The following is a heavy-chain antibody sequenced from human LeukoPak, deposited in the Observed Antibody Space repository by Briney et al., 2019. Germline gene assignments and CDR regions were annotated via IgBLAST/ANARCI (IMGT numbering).Heavy chain of an antibody. CDR2: ISGSGGST. J-gene: IGHJ4*02. CDR1: GFTFSSYA. D-gene: IGHD4-11*01. V-gene: IGHV3-23*01. Sequence: RGSLRLSCAASGFTFSSYAMSWVRQAPGKGLEWVSAISGSGGSTYYADPVKGRFTISRDNAKNSLYLQMNSLRAEDTAVYYCARVGTVTTGFDYWGQGTLVTVSS. CDR3: ARVGTVTTGFDY.